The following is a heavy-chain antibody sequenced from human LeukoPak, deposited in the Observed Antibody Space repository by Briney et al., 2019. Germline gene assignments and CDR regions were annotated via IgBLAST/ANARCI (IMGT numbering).Heavy chain of an antibody. J-gene: IGHJ4*02. D-gene: IGHD3-9*01. CDR2: INPSGGST. CDR1: GYTFTSYY. CDR3: AREAIYDILTGYRGNYFDY. Sequence: GASVKVSCKASGYTFTSYYMHWVRQAPGQGLEWMGIINPSGGSTSYSQKFQGRVTMTRDMSTSTVYMELSSLRSEDTAVYYCAREAIYDILTGYRGNYFDYWGQGTLVTVSS. V-gene: IGHV1-46*01.